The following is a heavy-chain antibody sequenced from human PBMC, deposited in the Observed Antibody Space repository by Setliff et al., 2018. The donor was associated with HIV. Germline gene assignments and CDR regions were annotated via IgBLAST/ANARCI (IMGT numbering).Heavy chain of an antibody. CDR2: ISYSGST. CDR3: ARTRGYSYGTLAGFDY. D-gene: IGHD5-18*01. Sequence: PSETLSLTCTVSGGSMSSYFWIWIRQSPGKGLEWIGYISYSGSTNYNPSLESRVAMSVDTSKQQFSLEVSSVTAADTAVYYCARTRGYSYGTLAGFDYWGRGSLVTVSS. J-gene: IGHJ4*01. V-gene: IGHV4-59*01. CDR1: GGSMSSYF.